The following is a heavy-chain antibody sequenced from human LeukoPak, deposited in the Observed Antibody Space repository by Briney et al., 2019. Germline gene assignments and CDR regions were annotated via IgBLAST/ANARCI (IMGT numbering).Heavy chain of an antibody. V-gene: IGHV3-30*18. CDR1: GFTFSSYA. CDR2: ISYDGSNK. J-gene: IGHJ4*02. CDR3: AKLLGGYAMLDY. Sequence: GGSLRLSCAASGFTFSSYAMHWVRQAPGKGLEWVAVISYDGSNKYYADSVKGRFTISRDNSKNTLYLQMNSLRAEDTAVYYCAKLLGGYAMLDYWGQGTLVTVSS. D-gene: IGHD2-15*01.